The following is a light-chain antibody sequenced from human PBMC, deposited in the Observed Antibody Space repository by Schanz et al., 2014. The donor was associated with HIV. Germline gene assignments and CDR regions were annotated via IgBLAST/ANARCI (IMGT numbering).Light chain of an antibody. V-gene: IGLV2-23*02. CDR2: DVT. Sequence: QSALTQPASVSGSPGQSITISCTGSSTDVGGYDLVSWYQQHPGKAPKLMIYDVTNRPSGVSNRFSGSKSGNTASLTISGLQGEDEADYYCCSYVDSSTFVFGTGTKLTVL. J-gene: IGLJ1*01. CDR3: CSYVDSSTFV. CDR1: STDVGGYDL.